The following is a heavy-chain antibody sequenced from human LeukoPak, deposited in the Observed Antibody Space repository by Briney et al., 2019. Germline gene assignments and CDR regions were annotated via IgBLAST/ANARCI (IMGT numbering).Heavy chain of an antibody. D-gene: IGHD6-13*01. CDR1: GGSISSSSYY. Sequence: PSETLSLTCTVSGGSISSSSYYWGWIRQPPGKGLEWIGSIYYSGSTYYNPSLKSRITISVDTSKNQFSLKLSSVTAADTAVYYCARVPSWYGWYFDLWGRGTLVTVSS. CDR2: IYYSGST. CDR3: ARVPSWYGWYFDL. J-gene: IGHJ2*01. V-gene: IGHV4-39*07.